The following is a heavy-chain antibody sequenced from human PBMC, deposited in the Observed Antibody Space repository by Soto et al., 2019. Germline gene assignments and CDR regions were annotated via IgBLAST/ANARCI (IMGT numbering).Heavy chain of an antibody. Sequence: ASVKVSCKASGYTLTGYYMHWVRQAPGQGLEWMGWINPNSGGTNYAQKFQGWVTMTRDTSISTAYMELSRLRSDDTAVYYCARDGDMGYSGYDLSAFDIWGQGTMVTVSS. V-gene: IGHV1-2*04. J-gene: IGHJ3*02. CDR3: ARDGDMGYSGYDLSAFDI. CDR2: INPNSGGT. CDR1: GYTLTGYY. D-gene: IGHD5-12*01.